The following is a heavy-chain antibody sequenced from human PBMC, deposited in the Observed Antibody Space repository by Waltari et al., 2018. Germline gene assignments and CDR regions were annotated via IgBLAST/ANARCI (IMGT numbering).Heavy chain of an antibody. CDR2: VSWSGATV. CDR1: GFDFYDYA. J-gene: IGHJ2*01. D-gene: IGHD3-16*01. CDR3: AASRGVYWYFDF. Sequence: EVQLVEAGGGLVQPGRSLRLSCAASGFDFYDYAMHWVRQVPGKGLEWVSVVSWSGATVGYADSVNGRFAISRDNAKNSLYLQRNSLRVEDTAFYYCAASRGVYWYFDFWGRGTLVSVSS. V-gene: IGHV3-9*01.